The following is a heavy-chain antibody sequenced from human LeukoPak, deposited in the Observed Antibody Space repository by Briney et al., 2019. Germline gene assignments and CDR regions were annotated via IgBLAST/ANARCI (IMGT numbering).Heavy chain of an antibody. CDR3: ARESGLSPFDY. J-gene: IGHJ4*02. CDR1: GFTFSSYS. Sequence: GSLRLSCAASGFTFSSYSMNWVRQAPGKGLEWISYISSSSTTIYYADSVKGRFTISRDNAKNTLYLQMNSLRAEDTAVYYCARESGLSPFDYWGQGTLVTVSS. CDR2: ISSSSTTI. V-gene: IGHV3-48*01.